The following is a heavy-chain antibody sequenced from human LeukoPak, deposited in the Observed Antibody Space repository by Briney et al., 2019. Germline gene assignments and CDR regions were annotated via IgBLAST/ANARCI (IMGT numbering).Heavy chain of an antibody. CDR3: ARVWEGRITMVRGVIGGAFDI. J-gene: IGHJ3*02. D-gene: IGHD3-10*01. CDR1: GYTFTSYD. V-gene: IGHV1-8*01. Sequence: GASVKVSCKASGYTFTSYDINWVRQATGQGLEWMGWMDPNSGNTGYAQKFQGRVTMTRNTSIGTAYMELSSLRSEDTAVYYCARVWEGRITMVRGVIGGAFDIWGQGTMVTVSS. CDR2: MDPNSGNT.